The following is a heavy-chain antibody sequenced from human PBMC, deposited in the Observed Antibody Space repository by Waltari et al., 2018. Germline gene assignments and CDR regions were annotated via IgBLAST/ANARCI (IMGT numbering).Heavy chain of an antibody. CDR3: VTGLTTVTAKDYFDH. V-gene: IGHV3-7*01. Sequence: EVQLVESGGGSVQPGGSVRLSCAASGMTLSSYWMNWVRQAPGKGLEGVANIKQDGSEKNYVDSVEGRFSISRDNAQNSLYLQMNSLRAEDTAIYYCVTGLTTVTAKDYFDHWGQGALVTVSS. J-gene: IGHJ4*02. CDR2: IKQDGSEK. D-gene: IGHD4-17*01. CDR1: GMTLSSYW.